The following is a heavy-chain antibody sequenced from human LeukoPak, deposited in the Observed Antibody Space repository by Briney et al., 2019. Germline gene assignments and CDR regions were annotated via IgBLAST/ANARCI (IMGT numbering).Heavy chain of an antibody. Sequence: SETLSLTCAVSGGSISSTTSYWGWIRQPPGKGLEWIGRIYYSGSTFYNPSLKSRVTISVDTSKNQFSLKLSSVTTADTAVYYCAGRLWRRDGYNLSAFDIWGQGTMVTVSS. CDR3: AGRLWRRDGYNLSAFDI. D-gene: IGHD5-24*01. J-gene: IGHJ3*02. CDR2: IYYSGST. CDR1: GGSISSTTSY. V-gene: IGHV4-39*07.